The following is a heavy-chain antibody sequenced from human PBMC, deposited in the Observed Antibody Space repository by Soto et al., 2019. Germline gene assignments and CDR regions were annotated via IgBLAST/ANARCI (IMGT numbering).Heavy chain of an antibody. J-gene: IGHJ6*02. CDR2: IIPIFGTA. CDR1: GGTFSSYA. D-gene: IGHD2-2*01. CDR3: ATLVVPAAKRYYYYGMDV. V-gene: IGHV1-69*13. Sequence: ASVKVSCKASGGTFSSYAISWVRQAPGQGLEWMGGIIPIFGTANYAQKFQGRVTITADESTSTAYMELSSLRSEDTAVYYCATLVVPAAKRYYYYGMDVWGQGTTVTVSS.